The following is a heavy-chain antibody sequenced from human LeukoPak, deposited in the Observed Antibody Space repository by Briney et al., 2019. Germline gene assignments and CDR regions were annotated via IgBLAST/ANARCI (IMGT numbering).Heavy chain of an antibody. CDR3: ASWARDGDY. D-gene: IGHD7-27*01. CDR1: GASVSSAHYY. CDR2: IFDSGST. J-gene: IGHJ4*02. Sequence: SETLSLTCAVSGASVSSAHYYWNWIRQSPGKGLEWIGYIFDSGSTYYNPSLRSRVTVSIDTSKNEFSLRMTSVSVADTAVYYCASWARDGDYWGRGTLVTVSS. V-gene: IGHV4-30-4*08.